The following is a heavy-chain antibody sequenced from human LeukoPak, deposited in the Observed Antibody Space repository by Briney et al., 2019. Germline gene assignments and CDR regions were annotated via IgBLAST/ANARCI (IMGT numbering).Heavy chain of an antibody. J-gene: IGHJ4*02. Sequence: GGSLRLSCAASGFTFDDYAMHWVRQAPGKGLEWVSGISWNSGSIGYADSVKGRFTISRDNAKNSLYLQMNSLRAEDTAVYYCARDLVPYYDILTGYWGYWGQGTLVTVSS. CDR3: ARDLVPYYDILTGYWGY. D-gene: IGHD3-9*01. CDR2: ISWNSGSI. V-gene: IGHV3-9*01. CDR1: GFTFDDYA.